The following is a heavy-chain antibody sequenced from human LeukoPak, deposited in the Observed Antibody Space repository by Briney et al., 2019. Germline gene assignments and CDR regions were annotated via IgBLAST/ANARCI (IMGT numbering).Heavy chain of an antibody. CDR1: ESRLTTYW. J-gene: IGHJ6*03. Sequence: GESLKISCKASESRLTTYWIGWVRQTPEKGLEGIGVVYPGESDTRYNTPFHGQVTISAHKSINTAFLQWSSLKVSDTAMYYCVRPAGGHYDYYYMDVWGKGTAVTVSS. CDR3: VRPAGGHYDYYYMDV. V-gene: IGHV5-51*01. D-gene: IGHD3-16*01. CDR2: VYPGESDT.